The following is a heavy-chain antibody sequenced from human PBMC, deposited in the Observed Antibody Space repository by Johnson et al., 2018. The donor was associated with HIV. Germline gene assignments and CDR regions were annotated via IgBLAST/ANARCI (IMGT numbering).Heavy chain of an antibody. Sequence: VQLVESGGGVVQPGRSLRLSCAASGFTVSSNYMSWVRQAPGKGLEWVSVIYSGGSTYYADSVKGRFTISRDNSKNTMYLQMNSLRAEDTAVDYCARVIYNFWSGPHAFDIWGQGTMVTVSS. CDR2: IYSGGST. CDR3: ARVIYNFWSGPHAFDI. CDR1: GFTVSSNY. J-gene: IGHJ3*02. D-gene: IGHD3-3*01. V-gene: IGHV3-66*01.